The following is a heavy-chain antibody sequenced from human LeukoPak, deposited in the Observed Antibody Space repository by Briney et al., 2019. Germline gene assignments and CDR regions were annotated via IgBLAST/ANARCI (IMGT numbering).Heavy chain of an antibody. J-gene: IGHJ6*04. CDR3: AELGITMIGGV. D-gene: IGHD3-10*02. CDR1: EFTFSDYY. CDR2: ISPSGTTK. V-gene: IGHV3-11*04. Sequence: GGSLRLSCAASEFTFSDYYMSWIRQAPGKGLEWLSYISPSGTTKYYADSVKGRFTISRDNAKNSLYLQMNSLRAEDTAVYYCAELGITMIGGVWGKGTTVTISS.